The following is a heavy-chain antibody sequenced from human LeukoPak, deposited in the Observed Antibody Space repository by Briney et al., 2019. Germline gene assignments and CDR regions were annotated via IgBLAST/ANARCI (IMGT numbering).Heavy chain of an antibody. J-gene: IGHJ4*02. CDR1: GGSISSYY. Sequence: PSETLSLTCTVSGGSISSYYWSWIRQPAGKGLEWIGRIYTSGSTNYNPSLKSRVTMSVDTSKNQFSLKLSPVTAADTAVYYCARGGVGATTSRRRYYFDYWGQGTLVTVSS. V-gene: IGHV4-4*07. D-gene: IGHD1-26*01. CDR2: IYTSGST. CDR3: ARGGVGATTSRRRYYFDY.